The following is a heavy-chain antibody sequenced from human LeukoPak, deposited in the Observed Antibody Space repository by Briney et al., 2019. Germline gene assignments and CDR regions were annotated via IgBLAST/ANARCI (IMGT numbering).Heavy chain of an antibody. J-gene: IGHJ4*02. CDR1: GGSISNHY. CDR3: ARTRDDTSGYLSIDY. CDR2: VYYSGST. D-gene: IGHD3-22*01. Sequence: PSETLSLTCTVSGGSISNHYWSWIRQPPGKGLEWIGYVYYSGSTNYNPSLKSRVTISIHTSKKQFSLKLTSVTAADTALYYCARTRDDTSGYLSIDYWGQGTLVTVSP. V-gene: IGHV4-59*11.